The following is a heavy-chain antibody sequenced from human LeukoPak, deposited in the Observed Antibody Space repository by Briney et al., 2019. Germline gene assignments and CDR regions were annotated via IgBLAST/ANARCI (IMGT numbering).Heavy chain of an antibody. CDR2: IYIRGST. V-gene: IGHV4-4*07. CDR3: ARGSPLDWYFDL. J-gene: IGHJ2*01. CDR1: GGSISSYY. Sequence: PSETLSLTCTVSGGSISSYYWSWIRQPAGKGLEWIGRIYIRGSTNYNPSLKSRVTMSLDTSKNQFSLKLTSLTAADTAVYYCARGSPLDWYFDLWGRGTLVTVSS.